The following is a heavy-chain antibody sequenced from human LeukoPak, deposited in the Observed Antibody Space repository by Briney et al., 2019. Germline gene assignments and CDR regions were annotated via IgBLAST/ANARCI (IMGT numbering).Heavy chain of an antibody. V-gene: IGHV3-7*01. J-gene: IGHJ5*02. D-gene: IGHD3-9*01. CDR1: GFTFSSHW. CDR3: AKELSPPCRYLGWPYWFDP. Sequence: PGGSLRLSCAAPGFTFSSHWIGWVRQAPGEGLKWVANIKQDGSESYYLDSVKGRFTISRDNAKSSLYLQMNTVRAEDTAVYYLAKELSPPCRYLGWPYWFDPWGQGTLVAVCS. CDR2: IKQDGSES.